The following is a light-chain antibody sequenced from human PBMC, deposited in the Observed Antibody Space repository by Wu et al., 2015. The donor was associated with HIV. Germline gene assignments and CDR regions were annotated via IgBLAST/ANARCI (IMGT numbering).Light chain of an antibody. V-gene: IGKV3-11*01. CDR2: DAS. Sequence: EVVLTQSPAALSISPGERVTLSCRASRSVSSAVAWYQQKPGQAPRLLIYDASNRATGIPDRFSGAGSTTDYSLTISGLEPEDVAVYYCQQHANWPLTFGQGTRLEIK. CDR3: QQHANWPLT. J-gene: IGKJ5*01. CDR1: RSVSSA.